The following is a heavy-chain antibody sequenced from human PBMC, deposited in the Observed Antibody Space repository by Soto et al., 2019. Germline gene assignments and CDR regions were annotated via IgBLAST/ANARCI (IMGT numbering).Heavy chain of an antibody. CDR1: GFTFSSYD. Sequence: EVQLVESGGGLVQPGGSLRLSCAASGFTFSSYDMHWVRQATGKGLEWVSAIGTAGDTYYPGSVKGRFTISRENAKNSVNPQKNSLSAEDTAVYYCARAPKGGYSYGYVGYYYYGMDVWGQGTTVTVSS. CDR2: IGTAGDT. J-gene: IGHJ6*02. D-gene: IGHD5-18*01. V-gene: IGHV3-13*01. CDR3: ARAPKGGYSYGYVGYYYYGMDV.